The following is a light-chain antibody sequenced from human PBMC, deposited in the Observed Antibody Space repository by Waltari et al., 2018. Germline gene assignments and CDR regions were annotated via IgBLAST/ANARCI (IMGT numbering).Light chain of an antibody. V-gene: IGLV1-44*01. Sequence: QSVLTPPPSASGTPGQRVTISCSGSSSDIGRYRVNWFQHFPGTAPKLLIYSNDPRPSGVPARFSGSTSGTSASLAISGLRSEDEADYYCAAYDASLNGNWVSGGGTKLTVL. CDR2: SND. CDR3: AAYDASLNGNWV. J-gene: IGLJ3*02. CDR1: SSDIGRYR.